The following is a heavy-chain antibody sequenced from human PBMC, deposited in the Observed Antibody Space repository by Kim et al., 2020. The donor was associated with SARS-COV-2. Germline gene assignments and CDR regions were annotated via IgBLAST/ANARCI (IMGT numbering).Heavy chain of an antibody. Sequence: SETLSLTCAVYGGSFSGYYWSWIRQPPGKGLEWIGEINHSGSTNYNPSLKSRVTISVDTSKNQFSLKLSSVTAADTAVYYCASIIEVYYYFDYWGQGTLVTVSS. CDR3: ASIIEVYYYFDY. CDR2: INHSGST. J-gene: IGHJ4*02. CDR1: GGSFSGYY. D-gene: IGHD1-20*01. V-gene: IGHV4-34*01.